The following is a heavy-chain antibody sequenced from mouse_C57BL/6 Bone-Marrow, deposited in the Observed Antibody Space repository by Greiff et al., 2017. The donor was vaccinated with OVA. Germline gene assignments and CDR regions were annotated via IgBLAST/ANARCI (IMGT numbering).Heavy chain of an antibody. V-gene: IGHV1-59*01. Sequence: VQLQQSGAELVRPGTSVKLSCKASGYTFTSYWMHWVKQRPGQGLEWIGVIDPSDSYTNYNQKFKGKATLTVDTSSSTAYMQLSSLTSEDSAVYYCARDDGYYEYAMDYWGQGTSVTVSS. D-gene: IGHD2-3*01. CDR3: ARDDGYYEYAMDY. CDR1: GYTFTSYW. J-gene: IGHJ4*01. CDR2: IDPSDSYT.